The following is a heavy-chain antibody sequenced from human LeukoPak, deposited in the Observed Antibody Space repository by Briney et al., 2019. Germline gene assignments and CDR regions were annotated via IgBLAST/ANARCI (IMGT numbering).Heavy chain of an antibody. V-gene: IGHV1-46*01. CDR2: INPSGGST. D-gene: IGHD3-10*01. CDR1: AHTFTSYY. Sequence: ASVKVSCKASAHTFTSYYMHWVRQAPGQGLEWMGIINPSGGSTSYAQRFQGRVTMTRDTSTSTVYMELSSLRSEDTAVYYCALLYGSGSYLNWFDPWGQGTLVTVSS. J-gene: IGHJ5*02. CDR3: ALLYGSGSYLNWFDP.